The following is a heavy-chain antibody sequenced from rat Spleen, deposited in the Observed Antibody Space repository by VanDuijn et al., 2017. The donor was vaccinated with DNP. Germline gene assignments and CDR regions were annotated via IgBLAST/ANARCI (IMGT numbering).Heavy chain of an antibody. V-gene: IGHV5-7*01. CDR2: ISYDGTRT. CDR3: TRYYYSFDY. D-gene: IGHD1-1*01. Sequence: EVQLVESGGGLVQPGRSLKLSCVASGFTFSDYNMAWVRQAPKKGLEWVATISYDGTRTYYRASVKGRFTISRDYAKPTLYLQMDSLRSEDTATYYCTRYYYSFDYWGQGVMVTVSS. J-gene: IGHJ2*01. CDR1: GFTFSDYN.